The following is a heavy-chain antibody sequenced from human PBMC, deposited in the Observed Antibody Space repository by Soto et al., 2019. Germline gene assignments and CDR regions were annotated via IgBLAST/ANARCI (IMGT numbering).Heavy chain of an antibody. CDR2: ISHSGVT. D-gene: IGHD2-2*03. CDR3: ARDVWEDGYLQL. Sequence: SETLSLTCAVSGGSISSSYWWNWVRQPPGKGLEWIGEISHSGVTNYSPSLKSRVTISVDKSKNQFSLTLTSVTAADTAVYYCARDVWEDGYLQLLGQGTMVTVSS. CDR1: GGSISSSYW. V-gene: IGHV4-4*02. J-gene: IGHJ1*01.